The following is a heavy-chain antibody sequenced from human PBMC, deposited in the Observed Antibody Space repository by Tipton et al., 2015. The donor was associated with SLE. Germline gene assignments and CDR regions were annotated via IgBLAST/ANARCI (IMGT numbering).Heavy chain of an antibody. V-gene: IGHV3-53*01. Sequence: SLRLSCVASGFTFSSYAMSWVRQAPGKGLEWVSVIYSGGSTYYADSVKGRFTISRDNSKNTLYLQMNSLRAEDTAVYYCARDRREQWLEGWYFDLWGRGTLVTVSS. CDR1: GFTFSSYA. D-gene: IGHD6-19*01. J-gene: IGHJ2*01. CDR2: IYSGGST. CDR3: ARDRREQWLEGWYFDL.